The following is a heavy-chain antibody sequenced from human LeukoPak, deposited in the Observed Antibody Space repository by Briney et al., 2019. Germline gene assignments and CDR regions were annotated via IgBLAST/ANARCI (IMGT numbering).Heavy chain of an antibody. Sequence: ASVKVSCKASGYTFTSYGISWVRQAPGQGLEWMGWISAYNGNTNYAQKLQGRVTMTTDTSTSTAYMELRSLRSDDTAVYYCARGPYCGGDCYPGFDYWGPGNPGHRLL. D-gene: IGHD2-21*02. CDR1: GYTFTSYG. V-gene: IGHV1-18*04. CDR2: ISAYNGNT. CDR3: ARGPYCGGDCYPGFDY. J-gene: IGHJ4*02.